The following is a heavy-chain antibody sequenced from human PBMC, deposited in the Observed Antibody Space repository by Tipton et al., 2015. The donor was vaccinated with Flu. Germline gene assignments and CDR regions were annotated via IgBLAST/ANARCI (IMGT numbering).Heavy chain of an antibody. D-gene: IGHD4-17*01. CDR1: GGSISSYY. V-gene: IGHV4-59*01. CDR3: ARYGSVYAFDI. Sequence: GLVKPSETLSLTCTVSGGSISSYYWSWIRQPPGKGLEWIGYIYYSGSTNYNPSLRSRVTISVDTSKNQFSLKLSSVTAADTAVYYCARYGSVYAFDIWGQGTMVTVSS. CDR2: IYYSGST. J-gene: IGHJ3*02.